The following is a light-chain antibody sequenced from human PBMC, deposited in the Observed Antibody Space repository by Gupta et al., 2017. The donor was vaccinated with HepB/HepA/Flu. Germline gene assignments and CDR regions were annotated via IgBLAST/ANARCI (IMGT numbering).Light chain of an antibody. Sequence: EIVLTQSPATLSLSPGERATLSCRASQSVSSYLAWYQQKPGQAPRLLIYDASNRATGILARFSGSGSGTDFTLIISSLEPEDFAVYYCQQRSNWPRTFGGGTKVEIK. J-gene: IGKJ4*01. V-gene: IGKV3-11*01. CDR3: QQRSNWPRT. CDR2: DAS. CDR1: QSVSSY.